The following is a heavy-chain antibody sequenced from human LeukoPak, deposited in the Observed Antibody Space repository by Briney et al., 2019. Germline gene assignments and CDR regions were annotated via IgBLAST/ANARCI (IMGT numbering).Heavy chain of an antibody. CDR1: GYTFTGYY. D-gene: IGHD6-13*01. V-gene: IGHV1-2*04. J-gene: IGHJ4*02. CDR2: INPNSGGT. CDR3: ARDIAAAGSLDY. Sequence: GASVKVSCKASGYTFTGYYMHWVRQAPGQGLEWMGWINPNSGGTNYAQKFQGWVTMTRDTSISTAYMELSSLRSEDTAVYYCARDIAAAGSLDYWGQGTLVTVSS.